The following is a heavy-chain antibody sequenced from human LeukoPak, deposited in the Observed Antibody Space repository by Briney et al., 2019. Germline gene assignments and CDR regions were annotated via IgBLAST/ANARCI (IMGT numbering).Heavy chain of an antibody. CDR2: INHSGST. CDR3: ARQGYSSYEILDY. V-gene: IGHV4-34*01. Sequence: PSETLSLTCVVYGGSLSGYYWSWIRQPPGKGLEWIGEINHSGSTNYNPSLKSRVTISVDTSKNQFSLQLSSVTAADTAVYYCARQGYSSYEILDYWGQGTLVTVSS. J-gene: IGHJ4*02. D-gene: IGHD3-9*01. CDR1: GGSLSGYY.